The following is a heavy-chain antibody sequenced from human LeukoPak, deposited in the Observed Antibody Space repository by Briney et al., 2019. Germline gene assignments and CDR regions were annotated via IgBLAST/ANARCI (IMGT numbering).Heavy chain of an antibody. CDR1: GDTFGSYA. V-gene: IGHV1-69*04. CDR2: TIPILGIA. D-gene: IGHD3-22*01. Sequence: GASVKVSCKAPGDTFGSYAISWVRQAHGQGLEWMGRTIPILGIAKYAQKFQGRLTITADTSTSTAYMELINLRSDDTAVYYCASQFLLPFDYWGRGTLVTVSS. CDR3: ASQFLLPFDY. J-gene: IGHJ4*02.